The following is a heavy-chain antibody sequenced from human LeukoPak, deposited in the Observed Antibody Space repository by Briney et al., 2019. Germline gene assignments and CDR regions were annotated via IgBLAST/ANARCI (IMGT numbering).Heavy chain of an antibody. CDR1: GGSISSYY. D-gene: IGHD6-19*01. Sequence: KPSETLSLTCTVSGGSISSYYWSWIRQPPGKGLEWIGYIYYSGSTNYNPSLKSRVTISVDTSKNQFSLKLSSVTAADTAVYYCARGISSGWSYYFDYWGQGTLVTVSS. V-gene: IGHV4-59*01. CDR3: ARGISSGWSYYFDY. J-gene: IGHJ4*02. CDR2: IYYSGST.